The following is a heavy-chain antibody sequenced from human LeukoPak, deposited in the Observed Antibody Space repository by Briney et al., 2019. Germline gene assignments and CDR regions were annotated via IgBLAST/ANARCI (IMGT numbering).Heavy chain of an antibody. CDR1: GDSVSSNSAA. J-gene: IGHJ5*02. CDR3: ARVRYCSSTSCYDNWFDP. V-gene: IGHV6-1*01. Sequence: SQTLSLTCAISGDSVSSNSAAWNWTRQSPSRGLEWLGRTYYRSKWYNDYAVSVKSRITINPDTSKNQFSLQLNSVTPEDTAVYYCARVRYCSSTSCYDNWFDPWGQGTLVTVSS. D-gene: IGHD2-2*01. CDR2: TYYRSKWYN.